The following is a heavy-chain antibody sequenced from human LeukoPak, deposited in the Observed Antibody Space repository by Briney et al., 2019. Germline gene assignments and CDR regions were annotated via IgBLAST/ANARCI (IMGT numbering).Heavy chain of an antibody. CDR3: ARGGYSSSLDLTYYYYYYMDV. CDR2: IRNDGNKK. J-gene: IGHJ6*03. D-gene: IGHD6-13*01. CDR1: GFTFSTSG. V-gene: IGHV3-30*02. Sequence: GGSLRLSCVASGFTFSTSGMHWVRQSPGKGLDWVAFIRNDGNKKNYAESVKGRFTISRDNSRNTLYLQMDSLSAEDTAVYYCARGGYSSSLDLTYYYYYYMDVWGKGTTVTISS.